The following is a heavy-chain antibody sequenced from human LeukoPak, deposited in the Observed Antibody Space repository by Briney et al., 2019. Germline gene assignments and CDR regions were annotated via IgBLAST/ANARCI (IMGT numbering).Heavy chain of an antibody. CDR1: GASISSGHYY. D-gene: IGHD1-26*01. CDR3: GRDRVYSGSSATDY. Sequence: SETLSLACTVSGASISSGHYYWTWIRQRPGEGLEWIGLISNSGDTYYNPSLKSRVTISIEMSKNQFSLRLTSVTAADTALYYCGRDRVYSGSSATDYWGQGTLVTVSS. CDR2: ISNSGDT. J-gene: IGHJ4*02. V-gene: IGHV4-31*03.